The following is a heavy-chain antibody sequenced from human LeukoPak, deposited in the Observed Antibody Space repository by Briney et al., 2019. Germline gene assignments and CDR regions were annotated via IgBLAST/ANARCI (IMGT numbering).Heavy chain of an antibody. Sequence: SETLSLTCTVSGGSISSSSYYWGWIRQPPGKGLEWIGSIYYSGSTYYNPSLKSRVTISVDTSKNQFSLKLSSVTTADTAVYYCARSVVTLYWYFDLWGRGTLVTVSS. J-gene: IGHJ2*01. CDR2: IYYSGST. CDR3: ARSVVTLYWYFDL. D-gene: IGHD4-23*01. V-gene: IGHV4-39*07. CDR1: GGSISSSSYY.